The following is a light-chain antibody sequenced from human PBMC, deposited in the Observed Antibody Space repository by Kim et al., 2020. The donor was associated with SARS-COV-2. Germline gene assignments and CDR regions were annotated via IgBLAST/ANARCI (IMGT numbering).Light chain of an antibody. CDR3: QRCDSAPWT. J-gene: IGKJ1*01. V-gene: IGKV1-27*01. CDR1: QDICNY. CDR2: AAS. Sequence: ATVRDQVTIPCRARQDICNYLTWFQLKPGKAPKLLIYAASALHPGVPSRFSGSGSGRDFTLTVTSLQPEDVATYYCQRCDSAPWTFGQGTKGDIK.